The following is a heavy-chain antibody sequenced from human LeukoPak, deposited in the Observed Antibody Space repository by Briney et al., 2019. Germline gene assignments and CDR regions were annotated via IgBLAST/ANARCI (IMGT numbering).Heavy chain of an antibody. CDR3: TLASDPSEYSSSWYQEY. V-gene: IGHV3-49*03. J-gene: IGHJ4*02. CDR1: GFTFGDYA. CDR2: IRSKAYGGTT. D-gene: IGHD6-13*01. Sequence: PGGSLRLSCTASGFTFGDYAMSWFRQAPGKGLEWVGFIRSKAYGGTTEYAASVKGRFTISRDDSKSIAYLQMNSLKTEDTAVYYCTLASDPSEYSSSWYQEYWGQGTLVTVSS.